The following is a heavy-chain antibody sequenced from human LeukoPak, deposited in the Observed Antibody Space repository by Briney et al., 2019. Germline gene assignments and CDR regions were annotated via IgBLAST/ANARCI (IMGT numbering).Heavy chain of an antibody. CDR1: GGSFSGYY. D-gene: IGHD2-2*01. Sequence: PSETLSLTCAVYGGSFSGYYWSWIRQPPGKGLERIGEINHSGSTNYNPSLKSRVTISVDTSKNQFSLKLSSVTAADTAVYYCARGVAGDIVVVPAAIGAGPLDYWGQGTLVTVSS. CDR3: ARGVAGDIVVVPAAIGAGPLDY. CDR2: INHSGST. J-gene: IGHJ4*02. V-gene: IGHV4-34*01.